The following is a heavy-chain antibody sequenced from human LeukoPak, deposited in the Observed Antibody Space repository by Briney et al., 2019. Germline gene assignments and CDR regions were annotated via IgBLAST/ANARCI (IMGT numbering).Heavy chain of an antibody. V-gene: IGHV4-59*01. CDR3: ARAPSIAGGYFDY. D-gene: IGHD6-13*01. CDR2: ISYSGNT. J-gene: IGHJ4*02. CDR1: GGSISTYY. Sequence: SETLSLTCTVSGGSISTYYWTWLRQPPGKGLEWVGYISYSGNTNHNPSLKSRVTISVDTSKNHFSLQLSSVTAADTAVYYCARAPSIAGGYFDYWGQGTLVTVSS.